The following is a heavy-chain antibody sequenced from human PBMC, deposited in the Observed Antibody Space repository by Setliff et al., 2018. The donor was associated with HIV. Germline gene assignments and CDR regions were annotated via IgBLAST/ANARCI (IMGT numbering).Heavy chain of an antibody. Sequence: GGSLRLSCAASGFIFSSYEMSWVRQTPEKGLEWVSIITSGGSTYYADSAKGRFIISRDNSQNTLYLQMNSLRADDTAIYYCAKGFRPVDTALVSGPTYWGQGIRVTVSS. D-gene: IGHD5-18*01. CDR1: GFIFSSYE. J-gene: IGHJ4*02. CDR2: ITSGGST. V-gene: IGHV3-23*01. CDR3: AKGFRPVDTALVSGPTY.